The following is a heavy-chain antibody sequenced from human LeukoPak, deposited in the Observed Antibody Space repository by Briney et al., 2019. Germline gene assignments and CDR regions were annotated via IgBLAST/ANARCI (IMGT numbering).Heavy chain of an antibody. CDR1: GDSISSSY. Sequence: SETLSLTCTVPGDSISSSYWNWIRQTPGKGLEWIGYISATGNTNYNPSLKRRIIISVDMSKNQYYLKLTSVMAADTAVYYYARVKPGTTGLRNIYLDDWGRGTLVTVSS. D-gene: IGHD1-1*01. CDR2: ISATGNT. V-gene: IGHV4-4*09. CDR3: ARVKPGTTGLRNIYLDD. J-gene: IGHJ4*02.